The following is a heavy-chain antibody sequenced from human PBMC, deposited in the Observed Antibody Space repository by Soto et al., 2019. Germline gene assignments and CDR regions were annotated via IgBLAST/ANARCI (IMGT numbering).Heavy chain of an antibody. CDR2: VSHDGRNT. D-gene: IGHD6-19*01. J-gene: IGHJ4*02. CDR3: AKGGRQWVVTSDFNY. Sequence: VQLVESGGGVVQPGRSLRLSCAASGFTFSDYAMHWVRQAPGKGLEWVAVVSHDGRNTHYADSVKGRFTISRDSSKNTVSREMTSLRAEDTAVDYCAKGGRQWVVTSDFNYWGQGALVTVSS. V-gene: IGHV3-30*18. CDR1: GFTFSDYA.